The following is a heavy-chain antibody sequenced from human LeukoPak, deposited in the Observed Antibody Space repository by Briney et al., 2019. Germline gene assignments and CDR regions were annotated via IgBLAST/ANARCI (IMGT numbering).Heavy chain of an antibody. Sequence: GASVKVSCKASGGTFSTYAINWVRQAPGQGPEWMGGFIPIFGTTNYAQKFQGRVTIIAGKSTSTAYMELSSLRSEDTAVYYCARGVDSDYWSGFPGLDYWGQGTLVTVSS. CDR2: FIPIFGTT. J-gene: IGHJ4*02. V-gene: IGHV1-69*06. CDR1: GGTFSTYA. D-gene: IGHD4-11*01. CDR3: ARGVDSDYWSGFPGLDY.